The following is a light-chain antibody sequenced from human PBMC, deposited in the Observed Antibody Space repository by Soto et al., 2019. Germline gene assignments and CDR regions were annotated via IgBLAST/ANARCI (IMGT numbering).Light chain of an antibody. J-gene: IGLJ2*01. CDR3: QSYDTSLSGFVV. CDR1: NSNIGAGYD. V-gene: IGLV1-40*01. Sequence: QSVLTQPPSVSGAPGQRVTISCTGSNSNIGAGYDVHWYQQLPRTAPKLLIYGNSNRPSGVPDRFSGSKSGTSASLAITGLQAEDEADYYCQSYDTSLSGFVVFGGGTKLTVL. CDR2: GNS.